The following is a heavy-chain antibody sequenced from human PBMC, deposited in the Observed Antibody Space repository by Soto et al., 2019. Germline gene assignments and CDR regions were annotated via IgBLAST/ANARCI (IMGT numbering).Heavy chain of an antibody. J-gene: IGHJ3*02. CDR2: ISYDGSNK. CDR1: GFTFSSYG. CDR3: ARDSYNWNYVYAFDI. Sequence: GGSLRLSCAASGFTFSSYGMHWVRQAPGKGLEWVAVISYDGSNKYYVDSVKGRFTISRDNSKNTLYLQMNSLRAEDTAVYYCARDSYNWNYVYAFDIWGQGTMVTVSS. D-gene: IGHD1-7*01. V-gene: IGHV3-30*03.